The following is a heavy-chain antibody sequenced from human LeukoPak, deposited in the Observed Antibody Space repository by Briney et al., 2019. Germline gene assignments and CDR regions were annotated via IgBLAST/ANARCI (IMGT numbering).Heavy chain of an antibody. J-gene: IGHJ3*02. CDR3: ARLDGRLTRNYYDTSAIREWAFDI. V-gene: IGHV4-59*08. CDR2: IYYSGST. D-gene: IGHD3-22*01. Sequence: SETLSLTCTVSGGSISSYYWSWIRQPPGKGLEWIGYIYYSGSTNYNPSLKSRVTISLDTSKNQFSLKLSSVTAADTAVYYCARLDGRLTRNYYDTSAIREWAFDIWGQGTMVTVSS. CDR1: GGSISSYY.